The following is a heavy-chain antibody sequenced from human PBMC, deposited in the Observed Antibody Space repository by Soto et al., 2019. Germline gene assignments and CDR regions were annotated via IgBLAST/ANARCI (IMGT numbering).Heavy chain of an antibody. CDR3: TTVQQWLVGSHFDY. J-gene: IGHJ4*02. CDR2: IKSKTDGGTT. D-gene: IGHD6-19*01. Sequence: GGSLRLSCAASGFTFSNAWMNWVRQAPGKGLEWVGRIKSKTDGGTTDYSAPVKGRFTISRDDSKNTLYLQMNSLKTEDTAVYYCTTVQQWLVGSHFDYWGQGTLVTVSS. CDR1: GFTFSNAW. V-gene: IGHV3-15*07.